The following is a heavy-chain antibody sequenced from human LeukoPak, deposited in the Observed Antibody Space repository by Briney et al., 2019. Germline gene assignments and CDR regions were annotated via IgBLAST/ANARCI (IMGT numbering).Heavy chain of an antibody. V-gene: IGHV3-23*01. Sequence: GGSLRLSCAASGFTFSSYAMSWVRQAPGMGLEWVSSIGSSGDITYYADSVKGRFTISRDNSKNTLYLQMNSLRTEDTAVYYCAKAKYYYDSSGPFDYWGQGTLVTVSS. J-gene: IGHJ4*02. CDR2: IGSSGDIT. CDR1: GFTFSSYA. D-gene: IGHD3-22*01. CDR3: AKAKYYYDSSGPFDY.